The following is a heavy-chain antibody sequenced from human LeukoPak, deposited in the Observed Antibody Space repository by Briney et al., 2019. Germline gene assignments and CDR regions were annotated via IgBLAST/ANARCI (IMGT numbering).Heavy chain of an antibody. Sequence: GGSLRLSCTASAITFSNSWMSWGRQAPGKGLEWVANIKEDGSETNYVDSVKGRFTISRDNAKNSLFLQMNNLRGEDKAIYYCARHLAGDGLYRHFDYWGQGTLVTVSS. CDR3: ARHLAGDGLYRHFDY. J-gene: IGHJ4*02. CDR1: AITFSNSW. V-gene: IGHV3-7*04. CDR2: IKEDGSET. D-gene: IGHD5-24*01.